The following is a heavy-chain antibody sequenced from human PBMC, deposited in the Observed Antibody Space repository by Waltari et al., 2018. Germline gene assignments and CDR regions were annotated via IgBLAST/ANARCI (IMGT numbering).Heavy chain of an antibody. D-gene: IGHD3-9*01. J-gene: IGHJ4*02. CDR3: ARDAGGDYDIWTGYYRIYYFDF. CDR2: LYHSGTT. Sequence: QVQLQESGPGLVKPSETLSLTCNVSGYSLSSGSYWGWIRQPPGKGLEWIGSLYHSGTTYYNSSLKSRVSVSVDTSKNQFSLKLRSMTAADTAVYYCARDAGGDYDIWTGYYRIYYFDFWGQGILVTVSS. CDR1: GYSLSSGSY. V-gene: IGHV4-38-2*02.